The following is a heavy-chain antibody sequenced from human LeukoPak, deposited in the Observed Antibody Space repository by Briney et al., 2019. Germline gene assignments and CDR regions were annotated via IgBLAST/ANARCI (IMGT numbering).Heavy chain of an antibody. CDR1: GFTFDDYG. CDR3: ARVSDISVAAYFDY. D-gene: IGHD6-19*01. Sequence: PGGSLRLSCAASGFTFDDYGLSWVRQAPGKGLEWVSTINWNGGSTGYADSVKGRFIISRDNAKNSLYLQMNSLRAEDTALYYCARVSDISVAAYFDYWGQGTLVTVSS. V-gene: IGHV3-20*04. J-gene: IGHJ4*02. CDR2: INWNGGST.